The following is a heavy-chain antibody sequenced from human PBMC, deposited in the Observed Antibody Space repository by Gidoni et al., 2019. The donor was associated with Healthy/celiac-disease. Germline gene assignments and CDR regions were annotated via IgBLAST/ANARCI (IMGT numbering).Heavy chain of an antibody. V-gene: IGHV1-8*01. CDR2: MNPTSGNT. J-gene: IGHJ5*02. CDR1: GSTSARSD. D-gene: IGHD7-27*01. Sequence: QVQLVQSGAEVTKPGAPVKVSCKASGSTSARSDINWVRQATGQGLEWMGWMNPTSGNTGYAQKFQGRVTMTRNTSISTAYMELSSLRSEDTAVYSCARFAGRYITGDGDWFDPWGQGTLVTVSS. CDR3: ARFAGRYITGDGDWFDP.